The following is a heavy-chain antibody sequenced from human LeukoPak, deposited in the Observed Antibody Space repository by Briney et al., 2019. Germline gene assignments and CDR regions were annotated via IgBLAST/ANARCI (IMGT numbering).Heavy chain of an antibody. CDR2: INHSGST. CDR1: GGSFSGYY. Sequence: SETLSLTCAVYGGSFSGYYWSWIRQPPGKGLEWIGEINHSGSTNYDPSLKSRVTISVDTSKNQFSLKLSSVTAADTAVYYCVREGYSYGVDYWGQGTLVTVSS. V-gene: IGHV4-34*01. J-gene: IGHJ4*02. D-gene: IGHD5-18*01. CDR3: VREGYSYGVDY.